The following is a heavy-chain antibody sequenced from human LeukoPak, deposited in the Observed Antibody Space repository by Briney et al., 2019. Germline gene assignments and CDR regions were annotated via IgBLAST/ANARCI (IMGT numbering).Heavy chain of an antibody. Sequence: PGGSLRLSCAASGFTFSTYSMNWVRQAPGKGLEWVSSISSSSYIYYADSVKGRFTISRDNAKNSLYLQMKSLRVEDTAVYYCARDGMGRRAFDIWGQGTRVTVSA. D-gene: IGHD3-10*01. V-gene: IGHV3-21*01. CDR3: ARDGMGRRAFDI. J-gene: IGHJ3*02. CDR2: ISSSSYI. CDR1: GFTFSTYS.